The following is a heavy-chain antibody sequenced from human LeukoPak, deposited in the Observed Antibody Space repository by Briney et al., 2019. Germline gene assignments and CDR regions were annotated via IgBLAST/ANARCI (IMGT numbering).Heavy chain of an antibody. CDR3: ARGSIPIAAAGTFDP. CDR1: GGSISSGSYY. V-gene: IGHV4-39*07. CDR2: IYFSGST. Sequence: SETLSLTCTVSGGSISSGSYYWGWIRQPPGKGLEWIGNIYFSGSTYYNPSLKSRVTMSVDTSKNQFSLKLSSVTAADTAVYYCARGSIPIAAAGTFDPWGQGTLVTVSS. D-gene: IGHD6-13*01. J-gene: IGHJ5*02.